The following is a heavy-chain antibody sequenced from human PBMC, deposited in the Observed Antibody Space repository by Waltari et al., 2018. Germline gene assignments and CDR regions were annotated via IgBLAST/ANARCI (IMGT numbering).Heavy chain of an antibody. Sequence: EVQLLESGGGLVQPGGSLRLSCAASGFTFSSYAMRWVRQAPGKGLEWVSAISGSGGSTYYADSVKGRFTISRDNSKNTLYLQMNSLRAEDTAVYYCAKSVKGSGSSPIDYWGQGTLVTVSS. J-gene: IGHJ4*02. CDR1: GFTFSSYA. CDR3: AKSVKGSGSSPIDY. D-gene: IGHD3-10*01. CDR2: ISGSGGST. V-gene: IGHV3-23*01.